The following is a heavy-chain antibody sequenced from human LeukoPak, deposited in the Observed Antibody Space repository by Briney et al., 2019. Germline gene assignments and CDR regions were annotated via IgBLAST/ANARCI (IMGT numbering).Heavy chain of an antibody. CDR3: ARATAGGQWLVSFAF. V-gene: IGHV1-2*02. J-gene: IGHJ5*01. Sequence: DSVTVSCTVSGYTFTGYYMGWGRQAPGRGGEGRGWINPNSGGTNYEQKFQGRVTMTRDTSISTAYMELSRLRSDDTAVYFCARATAGGQWLVSFAFWGQGTLVTVSS. D-gene: IGHD6-19*01. CDR2: INPNSGGT. CDR1: GYTFTGYY.